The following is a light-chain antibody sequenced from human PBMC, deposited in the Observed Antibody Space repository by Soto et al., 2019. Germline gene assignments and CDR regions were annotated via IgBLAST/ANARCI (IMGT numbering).Light chain of an antibody. J-gene: IGLJ1*01. CDR1: SGDVGAYDY. CDR3: SSYTTTNSEI. CDR2: AVT. Sequence: SLLTRPAPVSRSPGQSITFSCTGTSGDVGAYDYVSWYQQHPGTAPKLLIYAVTNRPSGVSDRFSASKSGNTASMTISRLQAEDEADYYCSSYTTTNSEIFGSGTKVTVL. V-gene: IGLV2-14*03.